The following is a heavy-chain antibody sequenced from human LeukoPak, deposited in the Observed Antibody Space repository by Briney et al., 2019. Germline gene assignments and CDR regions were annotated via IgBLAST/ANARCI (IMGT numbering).Heavy chain of an antibody. J-gene: IGHJ5*02. CDR1: GFTFSSSW. CDR3: AGARFDP. CDR2: INQDGSEK. Sequence: PGGSLRLSCAASGFTFSSSWMSWVRQAPGKGLEWVANINQDGSEKYYVDSVKGRFTISRDSAKNSLYLQMNSLRAEDTAVYYCAGARFDPWGQGTLVTVSS. V-gene: IGHV3-7*04.